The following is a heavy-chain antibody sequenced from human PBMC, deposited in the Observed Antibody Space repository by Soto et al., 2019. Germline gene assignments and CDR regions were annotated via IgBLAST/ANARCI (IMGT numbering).Heavy chain of an antibody. CDR3: ARDGPEAMLRGVMGDNGFDP. CDR1: GYNFADYY. V-gene: IGHV1-2*02. Sequence: DSVQVSCKASGYNFADYYLRWVRHAPGQGLEWMGWIIPGSGGTDYAPKFRGRVTMTRDTSITTAYMELSSLTSDDTAVDYCARDGPEAMLRGVMGDNGFDPWG. D-gene: IGHD3-10*01. J-gene: IGHJ5*02. CDR2: IIPGSGGT.